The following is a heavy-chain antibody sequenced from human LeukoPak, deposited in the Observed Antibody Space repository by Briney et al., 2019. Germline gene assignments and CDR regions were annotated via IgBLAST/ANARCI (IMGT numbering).Heavy chain of an antibody. CDR1: GDSISRSTYY. J-gene: IGHJ4*02. V-gene: IGHV4-39*02. CDR2: VYYGRSP. D-gene: IGHD6-25*01. Sequence: TSETLSLTCTVSGDSISRSTYYWAWIRQPPGKGLEWIGSVYYGRSPYFNPSLESRATISVDTSKNHFSLKMSSVTAADTAVYYCARSSGTGTFSYWGQGTLVTVSS. CDR3: ARSSGTGTFSY.